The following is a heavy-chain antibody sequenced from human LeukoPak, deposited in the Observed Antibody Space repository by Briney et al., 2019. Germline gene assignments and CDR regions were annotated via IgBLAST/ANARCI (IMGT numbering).Heavy chain of an antibody. CDR1: GYSISSVYY. CDR2: IYHSGST. CDR3: ARVNYYDSSGYFGYFDY. J-gene: IGHJ4*02. V-gene: IGHV4-38-2*01. Sequence: SETLSLTCAVSGYSISSVYYWGWIRQPPGKGLEWTGTIYHSGSTSYNPSLKSRVTISVDTSKNQFSLKLSSVTAADTAVYYCARVNYYDSSGYFGYFDYWGQGTLVTVSS. D-gene: IGHD3-22*01.